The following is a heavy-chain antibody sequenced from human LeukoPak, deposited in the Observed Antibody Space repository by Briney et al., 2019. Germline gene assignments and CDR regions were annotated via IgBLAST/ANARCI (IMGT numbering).Heavy chain of an antibody. CDR1: GFTFSSYA. Sequence: GGSLRLSCAASGFTFSSYAMHWVRQAPGKGLEWVTVISYDGSNKYYADSVKGRFTISRDNSKNTLYLQMNSLRAEDTAVYYCARDYYDSSGTYFDYWGQGTLVTVSS. D-gene: IGHD3-22*01. V-gene: IGHV3-30*04. CDR2: ISYDGSNK. CDR3: ARDYYDSSGTYFDY. J-gene: IGHJ4*02.